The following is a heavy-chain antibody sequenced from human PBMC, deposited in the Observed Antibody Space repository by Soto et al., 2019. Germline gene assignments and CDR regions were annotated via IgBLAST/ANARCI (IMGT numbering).Heavy chain of an antibody. J-gene: IGHJ4*02. D-gene: IGHD2-21*01. V-gene: IGHV3-23*01. Sequence: PGGSLRLSCAASGFTFSNYAMSWVRQAPGKGLEWVSTLTRSGHTFYADSVRGRFTISRDNSKNTLSLQMDSLRAEDTAVYYCAREFAPGSPNYDYWGLGTLVTVSS. CDR3: AREFAPGSPNYDY. CDR1: GFTFSNYA. CDR2: LTRSGHT.